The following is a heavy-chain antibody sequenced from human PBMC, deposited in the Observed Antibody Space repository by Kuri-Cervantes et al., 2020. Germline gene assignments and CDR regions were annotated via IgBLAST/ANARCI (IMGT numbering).Heavy chain of an antibody. Sequence: SETLSLTCTVSGGSISSSSYYWGWIRQPPGKGLEWIGSIYYSGSTYYNPSLKSRVTISVDTSKNQFSLKLSSVTAADTAVYYCARGEVGATERFDPWGQGTLVTVSS. J-gene: IGHJ5*02. V-gene: IGHV4-39*07. D-gene: IGHD1-26*01. CDR2: IYYSGST. CDR3: ARGEVGATERFDP. CDR1: GGSISSSSYY.